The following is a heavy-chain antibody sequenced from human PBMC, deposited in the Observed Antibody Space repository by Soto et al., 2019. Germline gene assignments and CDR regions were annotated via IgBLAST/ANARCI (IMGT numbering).Heavy chain of an antibody. V-gene: IGHV4-59*01. CDR1: DASISSNY. Sequence: VQLQESGPGLVKPSETLSLTCSVSDASISSNYWSWIRQTTGKGLEWIGNVYYTGRPNYNPSLESRPTISVDTTLKHFSLSLDAVTAADTALYFCGTGRLGIVDYWGHGALVTVSS. J-gene: IGHJ4*01. CDR3: GTGRLGIVDY. CDR2: VYYTGRP.